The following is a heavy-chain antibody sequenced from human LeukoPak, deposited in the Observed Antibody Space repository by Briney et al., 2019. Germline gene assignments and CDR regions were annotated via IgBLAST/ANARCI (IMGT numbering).Heavy chain of an antibody. V-gene: IGHV3-23*01. CDR3: AKDLAQVVVAATYDY. Sequence: GGSLRVSCAASGFTFSSYAMSWVRQAPGKGLEWVSAISGSGGSTYYADSVKGRFTISRDNSKNTLYLQMNSLRAEDTAVYYCAKDLAQVVVAATYDYWGQGTLVTVSS. D-gene: IGHD2-15*01. J-gene: IGHJ4*02. CDR2: ISGSGGST. CDR1: GFTFSSYA.